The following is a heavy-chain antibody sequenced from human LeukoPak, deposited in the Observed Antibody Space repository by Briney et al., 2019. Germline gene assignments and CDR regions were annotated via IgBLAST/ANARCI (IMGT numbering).Heavy chain of an antibody. Sequence: GGSLRLSCAASGFTFSSYWMSWVRQAPGKGLEWVAVISYDGSNKYYADSVKGRFTISRDNAKNSLYLQMNSLRAEDTAVYYCAELGITMIGGVWGKGTTVTISS. CDR2: ISYDGSNK. D-gene: IGHD3-10*02. J-gene: IGHJ6*04. CDR3: AELGITMIGGV. CDR1: GFTFSSYW. V-gene: IGHV3-30*18.